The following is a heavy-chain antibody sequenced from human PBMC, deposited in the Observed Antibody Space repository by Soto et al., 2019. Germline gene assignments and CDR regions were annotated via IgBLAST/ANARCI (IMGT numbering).Heavy chain of an antibody. V-gene: IGHV1-18*01. Sequence: ASVKVSCKASGYTFTSYGISWVRQAPGQGLEWMGWISAYNGNTNYAQKLQGRVTMTTDTSTSTAYMELRSLRSDDTAVYYCARALDIVVVVAATPVAWFVPWGQGTLVTAPQ. D-gene: IGHD2-15*01. J-gene: IGHJ5*02. CDR3: ARALDIVVVVAATPVAWFVP. CDR2: ISAYNGNT. CDR1: GYTFTSYG.